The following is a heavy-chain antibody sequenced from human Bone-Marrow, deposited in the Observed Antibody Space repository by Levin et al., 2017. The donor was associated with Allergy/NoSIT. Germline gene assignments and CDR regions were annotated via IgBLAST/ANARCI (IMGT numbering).Heavy chain of an antibody. D-gene: IGHD3-10*01. Sequence: GASVKVSCAAPAFTFSSHGMHWVRQAPGKGLEWVAVIARDGSVQYYADSVKGRFIISRDNAKNTLYLQMNSLRTEDSAVYYCAKENYDGAGNYFDYWGPGTLVTVSS. V-gene: IGHV3-30*18. CDR1: AFTFSSHG. CDR3: AKENYDGAGNYFDY. J-gene: IGHJ4*02. CDR2: IARDGSVQ.